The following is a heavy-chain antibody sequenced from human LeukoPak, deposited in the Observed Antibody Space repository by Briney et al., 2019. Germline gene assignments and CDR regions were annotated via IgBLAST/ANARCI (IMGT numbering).Heavy chain of an antibody. J-gene: IGHJ4*02. CDR3: ARHTVGDYLDY. CDR2: ISYDGSNK. Sequence: GRSLRLSCAASGFTFSSYGMHWVRQAPGKGLEWVAVISYDGSNKYYADSVKGRFTISRDNSKNTLYLQMNSLRAEDTAVHYCARHTVGDYLDYWGQGTLVTVSS. V-gene: IGHV3-30*03. D-gene: IGHD4-17*01. CDR1: GFTFSSYG.